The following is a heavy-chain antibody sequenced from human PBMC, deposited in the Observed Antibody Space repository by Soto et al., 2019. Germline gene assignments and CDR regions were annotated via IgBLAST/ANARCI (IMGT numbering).Heavy chain of an antibody. CDR2: ISRDGTNK. CDR3: ARSRSGAVADSFDF. V-gene: IGHV3-30*04. J-gene: IGHJ4*02. CDR1: GFTFSRYA. D-gene: IGHD3-10*01. Sequence: QVQVVESGGGVVQPGRSLRLSCAASGFTFSRYAIHWVRQAPGKGLEWVAVISRDGTNKYYVDSVKGRFTISRDNSRNTLYLQMNSLRHEDAAVYYCARSRSGAVADSFDFWGQGTLATVSS.